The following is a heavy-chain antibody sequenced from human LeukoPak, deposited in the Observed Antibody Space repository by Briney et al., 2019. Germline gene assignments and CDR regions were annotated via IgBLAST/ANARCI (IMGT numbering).Heavy chain of an antibody. CDR2: IYYSGRT. Sequence: SETLSLTCTVSGGSISSSSPYWGWIRQPPGKGLEWIGSIYYSGRTSYSPSLKSRVTISVDTSKNHFSLKLSSLTAADTAVYYCARRSSSHDFDYWGQGILVIVSS. J-gene: IGHJ4*02. CDR3: ARRSSSHDFDY. D-gene: IGHD6-13*01. V-gene: IGHV4-39*02. CDR1: GGSISSSSPY.